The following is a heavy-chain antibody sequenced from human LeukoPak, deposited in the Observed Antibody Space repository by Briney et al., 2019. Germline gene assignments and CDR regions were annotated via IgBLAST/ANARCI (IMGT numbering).Heavy chain of an antibody. D-gene: IGHD2-8*01. CDR2: TYYRSKWYS. Sequence: SQTLSLTCALSGDSVSSRAASWSWIRQSPSRGLEWLGRTYYRSKWYSEYAGSVRGQITIDADTSKNQFSLQLHSVIPEDMAVYYCARDAGNHVLQAFDIWGQGTMVTVSS. CDR3: ARDAGNHVLQAFDI. V-gene: IGHV6-1*01. J-gene: IGHJ3*02. CDR1: GDSVSSRAAS.